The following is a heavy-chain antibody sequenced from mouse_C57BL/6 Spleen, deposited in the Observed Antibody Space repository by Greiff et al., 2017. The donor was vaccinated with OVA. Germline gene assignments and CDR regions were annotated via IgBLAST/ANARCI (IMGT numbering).Heavy chain of an antibody. CDR1: GFTFSDYG. D-gene: IGHD2-4*01. V-gene: IGHV5-17*01. CDR2: ISSGSSTI. Sequence: EVMLVESGGGLVKPGGSLKLSCAASGFTFSDYGMHWVRQAPEKGLEWVAYISSGSSTIYYADTVKGRFTISRDNAKNTLFLQMTSLRSEDTAMYYCARRDYDYDGGGYAMDYWGQGTSVTVSS. CDR3: ARRDYDYDGGGYAMDY. J-gene: IGHJ4*01.